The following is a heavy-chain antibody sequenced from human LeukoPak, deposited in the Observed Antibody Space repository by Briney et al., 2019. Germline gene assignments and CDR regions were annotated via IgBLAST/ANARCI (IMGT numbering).Heavy chain of an antibody. Sequence: SETLSLTCSVSGGSTSSLYWSWIRQPPGKGLEWIGCIFNGGTTRYNPSLISRVTISVDTSKNQFSLILSSVTAADTAVYFCAGFRAANFENWGQGTLLTVSS. J-gene: IGHJ4*02. V-gene: IGHV4-59*11. CDR3: AGFRAANFEN. CDR1: GGSTSSLY. CDR2: IFNGGTT.